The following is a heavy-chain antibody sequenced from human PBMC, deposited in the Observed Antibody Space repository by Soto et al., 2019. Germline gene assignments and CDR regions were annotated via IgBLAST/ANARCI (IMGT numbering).Heavy chain of an antibody. J-gene: IGHJ5*02. D-gene: IGHD3-9*01. Sequence: QVQLVESGGGVVQPGRSLRLSCAASGFTFSSYAMHWVRQAPGKGLEWVAVISYDGSNKYYADSVKGRFTISRDNSKNRLYLQMNSLRAEDTAVYYCARPNLYDILTGGWFDPWGQGTLVTVSS. CDR2: ISYDGSNK. CDR1: GFTFSSYA. V-gene: IGHV3-30-3*01. CDR3: ARPNLYDILTGGWFDP.